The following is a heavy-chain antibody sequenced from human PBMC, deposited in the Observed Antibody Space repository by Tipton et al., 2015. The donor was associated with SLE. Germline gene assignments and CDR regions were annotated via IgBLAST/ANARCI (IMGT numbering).Heavy chain of an antibody. CDR3: ASGLLWFKELFY. CDR2: ISYDGSNK. J-gene: IGHJ4*02. V-gene: IGHV3-30*04. CDR1: GFTFTTYA. D-gene: IGHD3-10*01. Sequence: SLRLSCAASGFTFTTYAMHWVREPPGKGLEWVALISYDGSNKYYADSVKGRFTISRDNSKNTLYLQMNSLRAEDTAVYYCASGLLWFKELFYWGQGTLVTVSS.